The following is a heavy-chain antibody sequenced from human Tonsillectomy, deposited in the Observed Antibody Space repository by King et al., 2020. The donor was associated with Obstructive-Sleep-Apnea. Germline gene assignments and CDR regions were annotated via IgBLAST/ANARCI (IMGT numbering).Heavy chain of an antibody. J-gene: IGHJ4*02. CDR1: GGSISSYY. CDR2: FYYSGST. D-gene: IGHD6-13*01. Sequence: LQLQESGPGLVKPSETLSLTCTVSGGSISSYYWSWIRQPPGKGLEWIGYFYYSGSTNYNPSLKSRVTILVDTSKNQFSLKLSSVTAADTAVYYRARAYSSSWYGYFDYWGQGTLVTVSS. V-gene: IGHV4-59*01. CDR3: ARAYSSSWYGYFDY.